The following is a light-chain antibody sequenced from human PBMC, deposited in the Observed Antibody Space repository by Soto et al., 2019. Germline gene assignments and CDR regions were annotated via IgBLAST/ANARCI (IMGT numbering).Light chain of an antibody. Sequence: DIQLTPSPSTLSGVVGCRGPLPCRCSQTISSWLAWYQQKPGKAPKLLIYKASTLKSGVPSRFSGSGSGTEFTLTISSMQPDDFATYYCQHYKMYSPWTCGQGTKGAIK. CDR2: KAS. CDR3: QHYKMYSPWT. CDR1: QTISSW. V-gene: IGKV1-5*03. J-gene: IGKJ1*01.